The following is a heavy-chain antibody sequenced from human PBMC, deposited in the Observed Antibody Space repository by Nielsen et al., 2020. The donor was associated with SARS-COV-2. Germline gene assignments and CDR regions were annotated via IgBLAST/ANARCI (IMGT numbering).Heavy chain of an antibody. CDR3: AREVVVYVDY. V-gene: IGHV3-33*01. Sequence: GESLKISCAASGFTFSSYGMHWVRQAPGKGLEWVAVIWYDGSNKYYADSVKGRFTISRDNSKNTLYLQMNSLRAEDTAVYYCAREVVVYVDYWGQGTLVTVSS. J-gene: IGHJ4*02. CDR2: IWYDGSNK. D-gene: IGHD2-8*02. CDR1: GFTFSSYG.